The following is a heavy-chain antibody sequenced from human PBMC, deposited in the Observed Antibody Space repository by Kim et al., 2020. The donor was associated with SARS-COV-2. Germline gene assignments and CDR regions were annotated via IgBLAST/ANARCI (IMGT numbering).Heavy chain of an antibody. CDR3: ARDLPRGYNYGTDAFDL. J-gene: IGHJ3*01. D-gene: IGHD5-18*01. Sequence: VKGRFTISRDNAENALYLQMNSLRDEDTALYYCARDLPRGYNYGTDAFDLWGQGTTVSVSS. V-gene: IGHV3-48*02.